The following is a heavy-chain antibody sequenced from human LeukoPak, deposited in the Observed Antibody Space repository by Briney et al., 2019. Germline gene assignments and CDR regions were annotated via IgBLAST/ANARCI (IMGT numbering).Heavy chain of an antibody. Sequence: PGGSLRLSCAASGFTFSSYSMNWVRQAPGKGLEWVSSISSSSSYIYYADSVKGRFTISRDNAKNSLYLQMNSLRAEDTAVYYCARAGTIYWGNWFDPWGQGTLVTVSS. CDR1: GFTFSSYS. V-gene: IGHV3-21*01. D-gene: IGHD1-1*01. J-gene: IGHJ5*02. CDR3: ARAGTIYWGNWFDP. CDR2: ISSSSSYI.